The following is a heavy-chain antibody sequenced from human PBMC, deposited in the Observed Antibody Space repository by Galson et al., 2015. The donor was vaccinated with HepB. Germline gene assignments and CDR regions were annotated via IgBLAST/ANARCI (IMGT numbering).Heavy chain of an antibody. D-gene: IGHD2-15*01. Sequence: SVKVSCKASGYSFRHHGISWVRQAPGQGWGGRGWSGRDNGKPNKPEKFQGRVTMTTDISMSTSYMELRSLRSDDTAVYYCARAVLGSLYGDFDYWGQGTLITVSS. J-gene: IGHJ4*01. CDR2: SGRDNGKP. CDR3: ARAVLGSLYGDFDY. V-gene: IGHV1-18*04. CDR1: GYSFRHHG.